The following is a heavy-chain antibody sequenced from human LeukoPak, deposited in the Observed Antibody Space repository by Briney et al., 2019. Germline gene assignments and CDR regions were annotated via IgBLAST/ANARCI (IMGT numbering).Heavy chain of an antibody. CDR2: INYSGNA. CDR1: GGSISSGGNY. D-gene: IGHD3-10*01. V-gene: IGHV4-31*03. Sequence: SQTLSLTCTVSGGSISSGGNYWTWIRQNPGKGLEWIGYINYSGNAYYNPSLKSRVTISVDTSKNQFSLKLNSVTAADTAVYYCAREHTYYFGSQTSTLDVWGQGTAVTVSS. CDR3: AREHTYYFGSQTSTLDV. J-gene: IGHJ6*02.